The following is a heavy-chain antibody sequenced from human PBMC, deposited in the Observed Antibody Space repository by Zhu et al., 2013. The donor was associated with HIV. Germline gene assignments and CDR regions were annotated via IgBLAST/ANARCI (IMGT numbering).Heavy chain of an antibody. CDR2: ISGAGGST. CDR3: ARRLGPCTGAVCSFDY. Sequence: VQLLESGGGLVQPGGSLRLSCAASGFTFNTYSMTWVRQAPGDGLEWVSSISGAGGSTFYADSARGRFSISRDNSKNTLYLDIHSLSGEDTAVYYCARRLGPCTGAVCSFDYWGREPWSPSPQ. V-gene: IGHV3-23*01. J-gene: IGHJ4*02. D-gene: IGHD2-8*02. CDR1: GFTFNTYS.